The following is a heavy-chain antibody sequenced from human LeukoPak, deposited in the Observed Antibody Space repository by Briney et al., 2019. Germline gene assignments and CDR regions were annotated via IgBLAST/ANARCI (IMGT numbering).Heavy chain of an antibody. CDR3: ARGLRGSHAP. J-gene: IGHJ5*02. Sequence: SETLSLTCSVSDDSITMYYWTWIRQPPGKGLEWIGYVDHTGSTNFNPSLNGRVSISRDTSKNLFSLRLRSVTAADTAVYYCARGLRGSHAPWGQGTLVTVSS. CDR2: VDHTGST. CDR1: DDSITMYY. D-gene: IGHD1-26*01. V-gene: IGHV4-59*01.